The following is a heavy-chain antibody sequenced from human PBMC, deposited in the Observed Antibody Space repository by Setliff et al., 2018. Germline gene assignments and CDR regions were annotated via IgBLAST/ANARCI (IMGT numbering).Heavy chain of an antibody. Sequence: SETLSLTCTVSGGSISSTTYYWGRIRQAPGKGLEWIGSISYSGSTYYNPSLESRVTISVDTSKNQFSLRLRPVTAADTAVYFCARDFELLENYAIRGVFFDYWGPGTLVTVSS. D-gene: IGHD1-7*01. CDR1: GGSISSTTYY. J-gene: IGHJ4*01. CDR3: ARDFELLENYAIRGVFFDY. CDR2: ISYSGST. V-gene: IGHV4-39*07.